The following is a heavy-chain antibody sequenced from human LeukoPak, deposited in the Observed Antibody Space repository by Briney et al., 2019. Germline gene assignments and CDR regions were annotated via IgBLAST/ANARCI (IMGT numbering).Heavy chain of an antibody. CDR2: IGTAGNT. CDR3: ARSKSYSSGWTNFDC. Sequence: GGSLRLSCAASGFTFSSHDMHWVRQPTGKGLEWVSVIGTAGNTYYTDSVKGRFTISRENAKNSLYLQMDNLRAEDTAVYYCARSKSYSSGWTNFDCWGQGTLVTVSS. CDR1: GFTFSSHD. D-gene: IGHD6-19*01. J-gene: IGHJ4*02. V-gene: IGHV3-13*01.